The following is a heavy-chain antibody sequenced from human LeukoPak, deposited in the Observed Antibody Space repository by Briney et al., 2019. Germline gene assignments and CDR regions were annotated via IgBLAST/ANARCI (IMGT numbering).Heavy chain of an antibody. CDR2: ISGSSSYI. V-gene: IGHV3-21*04. Sequence: PGGSLRLSCAASGFTFRSYSMNWVRQAPGKGLEWVSSISGSSSYIYYADSVKGRFTISRDNAKNSLYLQMNSLRAEDTAVYYCARDLMGIAYRGAFYYWGQGTLVTVSS. J-gene: IGHJ4*02. D-gene: IGHD6-13*01. CDR3: ARDLMGIAYRGAFYY. CDR1: GFTFRSYS.